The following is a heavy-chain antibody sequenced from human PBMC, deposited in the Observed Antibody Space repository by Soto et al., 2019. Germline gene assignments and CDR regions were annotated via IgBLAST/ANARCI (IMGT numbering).Heavy chain of an antibody. D-gene: IGHD6-6*01. Sequence: SVKVSCKASGGTFSSYAISWVRQAPGQGLEWMGGIIPIFGTANYAQKFQGRVTITADESTSTAYMELSSLRSEDTAVYYCARELAARPSYYYYYGMDVWGQGTTVTVSS. V-gene: IGHV1-69*13. CDR3: ARELAARPSYYYYYGMDV. CDR2: IIPIFGTA. J-gene: IGHJ6*02. CDR1: GGTFSSYA.